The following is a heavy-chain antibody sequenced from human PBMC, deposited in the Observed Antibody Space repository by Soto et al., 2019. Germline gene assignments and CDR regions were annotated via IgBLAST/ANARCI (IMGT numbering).Heavy chain of an antibody. CDR2: VYADGST. J-gene: IGHJ4*02. V-gene: IGHV3-66*01. Sequence: GVSLTLSRTAWKFSISNTSLNHVHQAPGKGLEWVSAVYADGSTHYADSVKGRFTISRDNSKNALYLQMNNLRADDTAVYYCVRGDNWSDEASDYWAQGTLVTVSS. D-gene: IGHD1-1*01. CDR1: KFSISNTS. CDR3: VRGDNWSDEASDY.